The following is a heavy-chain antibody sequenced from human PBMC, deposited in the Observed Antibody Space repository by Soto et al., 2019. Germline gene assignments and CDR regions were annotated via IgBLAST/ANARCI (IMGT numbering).Heavy chain of an antibody. D-gene: IGHD3-22*01. V-gene: IGHV3-15*07. CDR3: TTDSYTTIVIVRFDY. CDR2: IKSKTDGGTT. J-gene: IGHJ4*01. CDR1: GFTFSNAW. Sequence: GESLKISCGASGFTFSNAWINWVRQAPGKGLEWVGRIKSKTDGGTTDFAAPVKGRFAISRDDSKNMVYLQMNSLKTEDTAVYYCTTDSYTTIVIVRFDYWGHGTLVTVSS.